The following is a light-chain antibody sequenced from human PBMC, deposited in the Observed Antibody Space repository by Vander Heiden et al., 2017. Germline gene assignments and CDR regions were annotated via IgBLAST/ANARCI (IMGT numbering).Light chain of an antibody. CDR2: KAS. CDR3: QLYNDYSWT. Sequence: DIQMTQSPSTLSASVGDRVTITCRASQSISTWLAWYQQKPGKASKLLIYKASSLESGVPSRFSGSGSGTEFTLTISSLQPDDFATYYCQLYNDYSWTFGQGTKVEIK. J-gene: IGKJ1*01. CDR1: QSISTW. V-gene: IGKV1-5*03.